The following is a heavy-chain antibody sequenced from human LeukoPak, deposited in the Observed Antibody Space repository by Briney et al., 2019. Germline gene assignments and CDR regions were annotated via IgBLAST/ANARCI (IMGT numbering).Heavy chain of an antibody. V-gene: IGHV4-34*01. CDR2: INHSGST. D-gene: IGHD3-10*01. CDR3: ARGVIVIGEYGSGSYSPPDY. CDR1: GGSFSGYY. J-gene: IGHJ4*02. Sequence: PSETLSLTCAVYGGSFSGYYWSWIRQPPGKGLEWIGEINHSGSTNYNPSLKSRVTISVDTSENQFSLKLSSVTAADTAVYYCARGVIVIGEYGSGSYSPPDYWGQGTLVTVSS.